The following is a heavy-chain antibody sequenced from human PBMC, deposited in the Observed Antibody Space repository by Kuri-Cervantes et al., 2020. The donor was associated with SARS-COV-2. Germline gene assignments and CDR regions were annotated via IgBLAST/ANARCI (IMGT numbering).Heavy chain of an antibody. CDR2: ISGSGGST. CDR1: GFTFSSYA. CDR3: AKMSKPGQWRPDFDY. Sequence: GESLKISCAASGFTFSSYAMRWVRQAPGKGLEWVSAISGSGGSTYYADSVKCRFTISRDNSKNTLYLQMNSLRAEDTAVYYCAKMSKPGQWRPDFDYWGQGTLVTASS. J-gene: IGHJ4*02. V-gene: IGHV3-23*01. D-gene: IGHD6-19*01.